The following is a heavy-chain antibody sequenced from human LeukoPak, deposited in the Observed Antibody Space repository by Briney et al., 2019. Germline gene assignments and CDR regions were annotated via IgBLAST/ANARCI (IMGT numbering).Heavy chain of an antibody. CDR3: VRHDSFIPF. V-gene: IGHV3-23*01. CDR1: GCTFTNYA. CDR2: ISDTYATT. D-gene: IGHD2-21*01. J-gene: IGHJ4*02. Sequence: GGSLRLSCAASGCTFTNYAMTWVRQAPGKGLEWVSSISDTYATTYYAEPVRGRCTISRDNSKNTVYLQLNNLRAEDTAVYFCVRHDSFIPFWGQGTLVTVSS.